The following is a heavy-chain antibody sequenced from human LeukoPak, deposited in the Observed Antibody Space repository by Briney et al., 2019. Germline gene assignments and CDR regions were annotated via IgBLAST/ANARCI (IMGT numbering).Heavy chain of an antibody. CDR3: ATMGIRSDY. J-gene: IGHJ4*02. Sequence: ASVKVSCKASGNIFTTYALNWVRQAPGQGLEWMGWINTNTGDPTYAQGFTGRFVFSLDTSVSTAYLQISSLKAEDTAVYYCATMGIRSDYWGQGTLVTVSS. CDR1: GNIFTTYA. D-gene: IGHD6-13*01. CDR2: INTNTGDP. V-gene: IGHV7-4-1*02.